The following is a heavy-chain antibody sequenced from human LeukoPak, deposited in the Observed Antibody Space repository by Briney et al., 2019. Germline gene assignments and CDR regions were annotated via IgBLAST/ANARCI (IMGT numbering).Heavy chain of an antibody. CDR1: GYSFTSYW. Sequence: GESLKIFRQSFGYSFTSYWIGWVRQMPGEGLEWMGTFYPGDSDTRYSPSFQGQVTISADKSISTAYLQWSSLKASDTAMYYCARLHGGSGSYDLDYWGQGTLVTVSS. V-gene: IGHV5-51*01. D-gene: IGHD3-10*01. CDR3: ARLHGGSGSYDLDY. J-gene: IGHJ4*02. CDR2: FYPGDSDT.